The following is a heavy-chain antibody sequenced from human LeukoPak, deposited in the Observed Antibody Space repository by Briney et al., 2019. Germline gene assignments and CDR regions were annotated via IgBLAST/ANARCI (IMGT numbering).Heavy chain of an antibody. J-gene: IGHJ4*02. V-gene: IGHV3-9*01. D-gene: IGHD5-18*01. CDR2: ISWNSGSI. CDR1: GFTFDDYA. CDR3: AKTRFGYSYGPFDY. Sequence: GGSLRLSCAASGFTFDDYAMHWVRQAPVKGLEWVSGISWNSGSIGYADSVKGRFTISRDNAKNSLYLQMNSLRAEDTALYYCAKTRFGYSYGPFDYWGQGTLVTVSS.